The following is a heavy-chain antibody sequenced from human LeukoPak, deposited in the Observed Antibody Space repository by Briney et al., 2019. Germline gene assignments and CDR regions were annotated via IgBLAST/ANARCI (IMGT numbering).Heavy chain of an antibody. CDR1: GFIFSRDS. J-gene: IGHJ6*03. CDR2: ISGSGGST. Sequence: GGSLRLSCAASGFIFSRDSMSWVRQAPGKGLEWVSAISGSGGSTYYADSVKGRFTISRDNSKNTLYLQMNSLRAEDTAVYYCAKDPLAGSYGLYYYMDVWGKGTTVTVSS. D-gene: IGHD1-26*01. V-gene: IGHV3-23*01. CDR3: AKDPLAGSYGLYYYMDV.